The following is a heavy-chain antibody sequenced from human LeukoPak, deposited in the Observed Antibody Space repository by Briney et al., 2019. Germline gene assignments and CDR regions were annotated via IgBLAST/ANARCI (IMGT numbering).Heavy chain of an antibody. V-gene: IGHV3-21*01. CDR3: ARSLPYDISTGYYLFDY. Sequence: GGSLRLSCAASGFTFSSYSMNWVRQAPGKGLEWVSSISSSSSYIYYADSVKGRFTISRDNAKNSLYLQMNSLRAEDTAVYYCARSLPYDISTGYYLFDYWGQGTLVTVSS. D-gene: IGHD3-9*01. CDR2: ISSSSSYI. CDR1: GFTFSSYS. J-gene: IGHJ4*02.